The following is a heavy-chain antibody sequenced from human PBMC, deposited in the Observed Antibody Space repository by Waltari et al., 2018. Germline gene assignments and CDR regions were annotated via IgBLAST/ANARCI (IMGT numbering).Heavy chain of an antibody. CDR3: ARSETTRTTNSYSYYGMDV. CDR1: GFIFSDHY. J-gene: IGHJ6*02. V-gene: IGHV3-72*01. Sequence: SGFIFSDHYMDWVRQAPGKGLEWVGRSRNKANRYSTEYAASVKGRFTISRDDSENSLYLQMNSLRTDDTAVYYCARSETTRTTNSYSYYGMDVWGQGTTVTVSS. D-gene: IGHD4-17*01. CDR2: SRNKANRYST.